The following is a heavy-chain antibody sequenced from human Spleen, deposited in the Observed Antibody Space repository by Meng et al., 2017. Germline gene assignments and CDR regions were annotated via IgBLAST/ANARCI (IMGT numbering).Heavy chain of an antibody. V-gene: IGHV3-23*01. J-gene: IGHJ4*02. CDR3: AKSSCL. CDR1: GLTFSRYG. Sequence: EVQLFVSGGGLVQPCGSLRLPCAASGLTFSRYGTICVRQSPGKGLEWVSAISGSGGSTYYADYVKGRLTISRDNSKNTLYLQMNRLRAEETAVCYCAKSSCLWGPGTLVTVSS. CDR2: ISGSGGST. D-gene: IGHD6-13*01.